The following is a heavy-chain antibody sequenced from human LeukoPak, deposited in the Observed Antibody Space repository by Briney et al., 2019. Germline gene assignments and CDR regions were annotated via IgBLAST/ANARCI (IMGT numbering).Heavy chain of an antibody. D-gene: IGHD6-19*01. V-gene: IGHV3-48*03. CDR2: ISSSGSTI. Sequence: GGSLRLSCAASGFTFSSYEMNWVRQAPGKGLEWVSYISSSGSTIYYADSVKGRSTISRDNAKNSLYLQMNSLRAEDTAVYYCARDAYSSGLLGLDWGQGTLVTVSS. CDR3: ARDAYSSGLLGLD. CDR1: GFTFSSYE. J-gene: IGHJ4*02.